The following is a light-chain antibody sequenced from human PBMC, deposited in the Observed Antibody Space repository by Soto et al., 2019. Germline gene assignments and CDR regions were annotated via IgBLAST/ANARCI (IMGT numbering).Light chain of an antibody. CDR2: DSN. J-gene: IGLJ2*01. Sequence: QSVLTQPPSVSAAPGQTVTISCSGSSSNIGKNFVSWYQQVPGTAPRLLIYDSNKRPSGIPDRFSGSNSGTSATLGITGLQTGDEADYYYGTWDNTLSAGVFGGGTKLTVL. V-gene: IGLV1-51*01. CDR1: SSNIGKNF. CDR3: GTWDNTLSAGV.